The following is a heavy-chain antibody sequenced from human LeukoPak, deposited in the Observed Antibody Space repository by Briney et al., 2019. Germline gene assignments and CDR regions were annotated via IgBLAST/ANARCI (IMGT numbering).Heavy chain of an antibody. V-gene: IGHV4-61*05. Sequence: SETLSLTCTVSSGSISTSNYYWGWIRQPPGKGLEWIGYIYYSGSTNYNPSLKSRVTISVDTSKNQFSLKLSSVTAADTAVYYCARVYYSSSYDYWYFDLWGRGTLVTVSS. CDR3: ARVYYSSSYDYWYFDL. CDR1: SGSISTSNYY. J-gene: IGHJ2*01. D-gene: IGHD6-13*01. CDR2: IYYSGST.